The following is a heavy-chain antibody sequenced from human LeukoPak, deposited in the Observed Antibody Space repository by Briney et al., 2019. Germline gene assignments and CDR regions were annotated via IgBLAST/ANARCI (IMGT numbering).Heavy chain of an antibody. D-gene: IGHD1-1*01. CDR2: ISYSGST. Sequence: SETLSLTCAVSGGSISSYYWSWIRQPPGKGLEWIGYISYSGSTNFNPSLKSRVTISVDTSKNQFSLKLSSVTAADTAVYYCTRAKRVIFDYWGQGTLVTVSS. V-gene: IGHV4-59*01. CDR3: TRAKRVIFDY. J-gene: IGHJ4*02. CDR1: GGSISSYY.